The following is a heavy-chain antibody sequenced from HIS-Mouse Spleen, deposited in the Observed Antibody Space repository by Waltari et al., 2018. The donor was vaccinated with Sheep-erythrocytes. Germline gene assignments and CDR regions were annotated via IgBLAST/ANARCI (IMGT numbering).Heavy chain of an antibody. Sequence: QVQLVQSGAEVKKPGSSVKVSCKASGGTFSSYAISWVRQDPGQGLEWMGRIIPIRGIANYAQKFQGRVTITADKSTSTAYMELSSLRSEDTAVYYCAQTGATTPHFDYWGQGTLVTVSS. CDR1: GGTFSSYA. V-gene: IGHV1-69*04. D-gene: IGHD1-26*01. CDR3: AQTGATTPHFDY. CDR2: IIPIRGIA. J-gene: IGHJ4*02.